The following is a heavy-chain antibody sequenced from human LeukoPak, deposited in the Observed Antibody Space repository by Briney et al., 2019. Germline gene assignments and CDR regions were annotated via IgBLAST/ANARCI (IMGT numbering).Heavy chain of an antibody. CDR1: GGSISSYY. CDR2: IYTSGST. CDR3: ARDSTVVTFDY. V-gene: IGHV4-4*07. D-gene: IGHD2-21*02. J-gene: IGHJ4*02. Sequence: SETLSLTCTVSGGSISSYYWSWVRQPAGKGLEWIGRIYTSGSTNYNPSLKSRVTMSVDTSKNQFSLKLSSVTAADTVVYYCARDSTVVTFDYWGQGTLVTVSS.